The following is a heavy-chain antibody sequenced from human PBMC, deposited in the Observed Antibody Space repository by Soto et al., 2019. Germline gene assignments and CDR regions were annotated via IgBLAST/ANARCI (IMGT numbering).Heavy chain of an antibody. CDR3: ARLRSGGRAPFDY. V-gene: IGHV1-69*01. D-gene: IGHD3-10*01. CDR1: GGTFSSYA. J-gene: IGHJ4*02. Sequence: QVQLVQSGAEVKKPGSSVKVSCKASGGTFSSYAISWVRQAPGQGLEWMGGIIPIFGTANYAQKFQGRVTMTADESTSTAYMELRSLRSEDTAGYYGARLRSGGRAPFDYWGQGTLVTVSS. CDR2: IIPIFGTA.